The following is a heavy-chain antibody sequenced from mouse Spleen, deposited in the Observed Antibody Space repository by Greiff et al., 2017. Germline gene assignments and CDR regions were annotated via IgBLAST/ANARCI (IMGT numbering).Heavy chain of an antibody. CDR2: IWSDGST. CDR3: ARHTPAYVYAMDY. V-gene: IGHV2-6-1*01. J-gene: IGHJ4*01. Sequence: VQLQQSGPGLVAPSQSLSITCTISGFSLTSYGVHWVRQPPGKGLEWLVVIWSDGSTTYNSALKSRLSISKDNSKSQVFLKVNSLQADDTAMYYCARHTPAYVYAMDYWGQGTSVTVSS. CDR1: GFSLTSYG. D-gene: IGHD1-1*01.